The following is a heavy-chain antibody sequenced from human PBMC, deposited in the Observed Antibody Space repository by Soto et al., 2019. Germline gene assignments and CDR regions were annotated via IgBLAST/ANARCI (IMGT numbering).Heavy chain of an antibody. CDR2: IYWDDDK. Sequence: QITLKESGPTLVKPTQTLTLTCTFSGFSLTTSGVGVGWVRQPPEKALEWLALIYWDDDKRYNPSLKTRLTITKDTSKNHVVLTMTNVDPVDTATYYCAHRLTLNTDWNYGRFDYWGQGTLVTVSS. V-gene: IGHV2-5*02. J-gene: IGHJ4*02. CDR3: AHRLTLNTDWNYGRFDY. CDR1: GFSLTTSGVG. D-gene: IGHD1-7*01.